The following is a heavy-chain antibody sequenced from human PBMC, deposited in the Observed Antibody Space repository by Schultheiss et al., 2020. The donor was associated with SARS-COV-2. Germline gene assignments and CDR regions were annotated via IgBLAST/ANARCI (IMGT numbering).Heavy chain of an antibody. CDR1: GYTFTSYG. CDR2: ISAYNGNT. D-gene: IGHD3-10*01. CDR3: AREAYGSGSPDAFDI. V-gene: IGHV1-18*04. Sequence: ASVKVSCKASGYTFTSYGISWVRQAPGQGLEWMGWISAYNGNTNYAQKLQGRVTMTTDTSTSTAYMELSSLRSEDTAVYYCAREAYGSGSPDAFDIWGQGTMVTVSS. J-gene: IGHJ3*02.